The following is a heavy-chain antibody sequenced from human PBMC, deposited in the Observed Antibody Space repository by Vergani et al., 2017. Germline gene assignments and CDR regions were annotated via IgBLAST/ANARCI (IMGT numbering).Heavy chain of an antibody. D-gene: IGHD1-26*01. V-gene: IGHV1-46*01. J-gene: IGHJ1*01. CDR1: GYTFTSYY. Sequence: QVQLVQSGAEVKKPGASVKVSCKASGYTFTSYYMHWVRQAPGQGLEWMGIINPSGGSTSYAQKFQGRVTMTRDTSTSTVYMELSSLISEDTAVYYCARAGIVGATLFQHWGQGTLVTVSS. CDR3: ARAGIVGATLFQH. CDR2: INPSGGST.